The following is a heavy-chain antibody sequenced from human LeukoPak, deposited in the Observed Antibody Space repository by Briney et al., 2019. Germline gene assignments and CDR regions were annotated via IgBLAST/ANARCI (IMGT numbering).Heavy chain of an antibody. CDR3: ACYYGSGSYNHYYYYMDV. D-gene: IGHD3-10*01. CDR2: IYYSGTT. CDR1: GGSISISSYH. Sequence: SETLSLTCTVSGGSISISSYHWGWIRQPPGKGLEWIGNIYYSGTTYYNPSLKSRVTISVDTSKNQFSLKLSSVTAADTAVYYCACYYGSGSYNHYYYYMDVWGKGTTVTVSS. J-gene: IGHJ6*03. V-gene: IGHV4-39*07.